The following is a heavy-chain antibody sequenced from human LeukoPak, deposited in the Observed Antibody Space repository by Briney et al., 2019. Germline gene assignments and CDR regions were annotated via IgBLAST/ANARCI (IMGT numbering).Heavy chain of an antibody. V-gene: IGHV3-53*05. CDR2: IYSGGST. CDR3: ARDRAWNYFDY. Sequence: GGSRRLSCAASGFTVSSNYMSWVHQAPGKGLEWVSVIYSGGSTYYADSVKGRFTISRDNSKNTLYLRMDSLRAEDTAVYYCARDRAWNYFDYWGQGTLVTVSS. J-gene: IGHJ4*02. D-gene: IGHD3-3*01. CDR1: GFTVSSNY.